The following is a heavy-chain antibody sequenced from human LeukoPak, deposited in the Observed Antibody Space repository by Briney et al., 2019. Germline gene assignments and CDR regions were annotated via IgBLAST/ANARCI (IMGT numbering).Heavy chain of an antibody. CDR2: INWNGGST. CDR1: GFTFSGYA. Sequence: GGSLRLSCAASGFTFSGYAMSWVRQAPGKGLEWVSGINWNGGSTGYADSVKGRFTISRDNAKNSLYLQMNSLRAEDTAVYYCAKDKTVGAIDWGQGTLVTVSS. J-gene: IGHJ4*02. V-gene: IGHV3-20*04. D-gene: IGHD1-26*01. CDR3: AKDKTVGAID.